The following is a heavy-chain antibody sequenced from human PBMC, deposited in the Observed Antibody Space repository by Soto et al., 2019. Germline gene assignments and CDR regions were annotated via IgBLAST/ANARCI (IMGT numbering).Heavy chain of an antibody. V-gene: IGHV3-23*01. J-gene: IGHJ6*02. CDR2: SSGSGGGT. Sequence: PGGGMRHTSVALEGTCINYGLSWVSQAPGKGLEWVSTSSGSGGGTYYADSVKGRFTISRDDSKNTLYLQMNSLRAEDAAMYYCAKXLMTGVGYYYYGMDVWGPGTTVTVSS. CDR3: AKXLMTGVGYYYYGMDV. CDR1: EGTCINYG. D-gene: IGHD3-3*01.